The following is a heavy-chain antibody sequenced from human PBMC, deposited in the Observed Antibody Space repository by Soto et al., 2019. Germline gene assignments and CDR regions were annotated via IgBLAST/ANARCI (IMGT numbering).Heavy chain of an antibody. CDR3: ARTIYCINGVCSQFYGMDV. CDR2: IHHSGTT. D-gene: IGHD2-8*01. V-gene: IGHV4-38-2*01. J-gene: IGHJ6*02. Sequence: SETLSLTCGVSEYSISSGYKWGWIRQPPGKGLEWIGSIHHSGTTYYNPSLKSRVTVSVDTSKNQFSLKLSSVTAADTAVYYCARTIYCINGVCSQFYGMDVWGQGTTVTVS. CDR1: EYSISSGYK.